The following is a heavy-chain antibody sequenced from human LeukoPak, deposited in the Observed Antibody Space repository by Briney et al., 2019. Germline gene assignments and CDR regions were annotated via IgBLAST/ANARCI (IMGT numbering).Heavy chain of an antibody. CDR2: ISSNGGST. D-gene: IGHD2-15*01. Sequence: GGSLRLSCAASGFTFSSYAMHWVRQAPGKGLEYVSAISSNGGSTYHANSVKGRFTISRDNSKNTLYLQMGSLRAEDMAVYYCAREGWWPNDAFDIWGQGTMVTVSS. CDR3: AREGWWPNDAFDI. V-gene: IGHV3-64*01. CDR1: GFTFSSYA. J-gene: IGHJ3*02.